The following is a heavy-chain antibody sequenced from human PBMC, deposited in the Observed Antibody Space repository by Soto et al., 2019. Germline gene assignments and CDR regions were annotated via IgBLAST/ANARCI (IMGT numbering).Heavy chain of an antibody. J-gene: IGHJ4*02. V-gene: IGHV1-24*01. CDR3: ATGGDGFWSGYLFDY. D-gene: IGHD3-3*01. CDR1: GYTLTELS. CDR2: FDPEDGET. Sequence: ASVKVSCKVSGYTLTELSMHWVRQAPGKGLEWMGGFDPEDGETIYAQKFQGRVTMTEDTSTDTAYMGLSSLRSEDTAVYYCATGGDGFWSGYLFDYWGQGTLVTVSS.